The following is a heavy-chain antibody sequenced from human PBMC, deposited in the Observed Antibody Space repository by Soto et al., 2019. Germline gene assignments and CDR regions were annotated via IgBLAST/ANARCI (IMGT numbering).Heavy chain of an antibody. Sequence: QVQLVESGGGVVQPGRSLRLSCAASGFTFSNYGMHWVRQAPGKGLEWVAVISYDGSNKYYADSGKGRFTISRDNSKNTLYLQMNSLRAEDTAVYYCAKDRATIYYYHGMDVWGQGTTVTVSS. CDR2: ISYDGSNK. J-gene: IGHJ6*02. CDR3: AKDRATIYYYHGMDV. D-gene: IGHD5-12*01. V-gene: IGHV3-30*18. CDR1: GFTFSNYG.